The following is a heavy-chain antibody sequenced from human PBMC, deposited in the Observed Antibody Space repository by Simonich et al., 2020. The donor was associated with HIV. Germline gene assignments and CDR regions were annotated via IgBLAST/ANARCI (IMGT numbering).Heavy chain of an antibody. V-gene: IGHV1-2*06. J-gene: IGHJ4*02. D-gene: IGHD3-16*01. CDR2: TNPNNGGT. CDR3: VSGMMGFDY. CDR1: GYRFTGFY. Sequence: QVQLVQSGAEVKKPGASVTVSCKSSGYRFTGFYMHWVRQAPGQVLEGQERTNPNNGGTDYAQNLQGRVTLTSDTSISTAYMELSGLRSDDTAVYYCVSGMMGFDYWGQGTLVTVSS.